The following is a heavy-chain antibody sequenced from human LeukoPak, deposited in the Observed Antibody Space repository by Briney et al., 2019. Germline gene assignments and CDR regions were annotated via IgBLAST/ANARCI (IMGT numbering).Heavy chain of an antibody. V-gene: IGHV4-4*07. D-gene: IGHD5-12*01. CDR1: GGSISSYY. Sequence: SETLSLTCTVSGGSISSYYWSWIRQPAGKGLEWIGRIYPSGSTNYNPSLKSRVTMSVDTSKNQFSLKLSSVTAADTAVYYCARIAYSGYDNRGAFDYWGQGTLVTVSS. J-gene: IGHJ4*02. CDR3: ARIAYSGYDNRGAFDY. CDR2: IYPSGST.